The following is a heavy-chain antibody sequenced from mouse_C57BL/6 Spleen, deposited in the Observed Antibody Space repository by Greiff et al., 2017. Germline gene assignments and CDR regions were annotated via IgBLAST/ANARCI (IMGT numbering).Heavy chain of an antibody. V-gene: IGHV1-12*01. CDR2: IYPGNGDT. CDR3: ARNYYYGSSYDYAMDY. Sequence: QSGAELVRPGASVKMSCKASGYTFTSYNMHWVKQTPRQGLEWIGAIYPGNGDTSYNQKFKGKATLTVDKSSSTAYMQLSSLTSEDSAVYFCARNYYYGSSYDYAMDYWGQGTSVTVSS. D-gene: IGHD1-1*01. J-gene: IGHJ4*01. CDR1: GYTFTSYN.